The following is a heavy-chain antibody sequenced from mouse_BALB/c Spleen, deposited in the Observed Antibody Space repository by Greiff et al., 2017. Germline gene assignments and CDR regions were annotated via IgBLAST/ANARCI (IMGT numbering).Heavy chain of an antibody. CDR2: IYPGGGYT. CDR3: ARRGYGYDYAMDY. Sequence: VQLQQSGAELVRPGTSVKISCKASGYTFTNYWLGWVKQRPGHGLEWIGDIYPGGGYTNYNEKFKGKATLTADTSSSTAYMQLSSLTSEDSAVYFCARRGYGYDYAMDYWGQGTSVTVSS. D-gene: IGHD2-2*01. J-gene: IGHJ4*01. CDR1: GYTFTNYW. V-gene: IGHV1-63*02.